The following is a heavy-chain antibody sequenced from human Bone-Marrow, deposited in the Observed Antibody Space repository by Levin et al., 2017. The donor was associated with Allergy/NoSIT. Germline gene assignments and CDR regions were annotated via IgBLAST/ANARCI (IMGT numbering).Heavy chain of an antibody. Sequence: ASVKVSCKASGYTFTSHHLQWARQAPGQGLEWMGYINPNSGATKSSPKFQGRLFLTRDTSIATAYMELSDLTFDDTALYFCARSEYKNFPLKLWGQGTLVTVSS. D-gene: IGHD2/OR15-2a*01. CDR3: ARSEYKNFPLKL. CDR1: GYTFTSHH. CDR2: INPNSGAT. V-gene: IGHV1-2*02. J-gene: IGHJ4*02.